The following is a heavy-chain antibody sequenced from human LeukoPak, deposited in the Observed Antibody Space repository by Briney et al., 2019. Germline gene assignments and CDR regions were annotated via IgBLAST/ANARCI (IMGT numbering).Heavy chain of an antibody. CDR2: INTSGDKT. Sequence: GSLRLSCSGSGFTFSAYAIHWVRQAPGKGPEYVSLINTSGDKTYYADSVKGRLTISRDNSKNTVSLQMSSLRAEDTAMYYCVKDLYKGDTSTWYYFDYWGQGTLVTVSS. CDR3: VKDLYKGDTSTWYYFDY. V-gene: IGHV3-64D*06. J-gene: IGHJ4*02. CDR1: GFTFSAYA. D-gene: IGHD6-13*01.